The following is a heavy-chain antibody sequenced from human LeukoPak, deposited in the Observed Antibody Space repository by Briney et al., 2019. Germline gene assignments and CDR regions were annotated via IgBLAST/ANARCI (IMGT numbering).Heavy chain of an antibody. Sequence: SETVSLTCAVYGGSFSGYYWSWIRQPPGKGLEWIGEINHSGSTNYNPSLKSRVTISVDTSKNQFSLKLSSVTAADTAVYYCAGGKVVVAATLKWFDPWGQGTLVTVSS. CDR2: INHSGST. CDR1: GGSFSGYY. J-gene: IGHJ5*02. CDR3: AGGKVVVAATLKWFDP. V-gene: IGHV4-34*01. D-gene: IGHD2-15*01.